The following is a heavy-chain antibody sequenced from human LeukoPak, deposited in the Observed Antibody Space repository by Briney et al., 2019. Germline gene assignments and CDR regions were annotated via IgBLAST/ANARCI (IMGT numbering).Heavy chain of an antibody. D-gene: IGHD6-13*01. CDR3: ARGGVGIEYYYYYYGMDV. Sequence: ASVKVSCKASGYTFTSYDINWVRQATGQGLEWMGWMNPNSGNTGYAQKFQGRVTMTRNTSISTTYMELSSLRSEDTAVYYCARGGVGIEYYYYYYGMDVWGQGTTVTVSS. J-gene: IGHJ6*02. CDR1: GYTFTSYD. V-gene: IGHV1-8*01. CDR2: MNPNSGNT.